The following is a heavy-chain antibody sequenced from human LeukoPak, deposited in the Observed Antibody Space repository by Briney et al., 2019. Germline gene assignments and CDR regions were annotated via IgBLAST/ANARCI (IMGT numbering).Heavy chain of an antibody. CDR2: ISGSGYSA. D-gene: IGHD3-10*01. Sequence: GGTLRLSCAASGFTFSSYGMSWVRQAPGKGLEWVSAISGSGYSAYYADSVKSRFTISRDNSKNTLFLQMNSLRAEDTAVYYCAKDALRAVPYYFDYWGQGTLVTVSS. J-gene: IGHJ4*02. V-gene: IGHV3-23*01. CDR3: AKDALRAVPYYFDY. CDR1: GFTFSSYG.